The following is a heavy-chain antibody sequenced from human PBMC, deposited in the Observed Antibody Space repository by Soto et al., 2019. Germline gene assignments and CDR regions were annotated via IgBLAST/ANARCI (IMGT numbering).Heavy chain of an antibody. J-gene: IGHJ4*02. Sequence: PGGSLRLSCAASGFTFSDYYMSWIRQAPGKGLEWVSYISSSSTYANYADSVKGRFTISRDNAKNSLYLRMNSLRAEDTAVYYCARAPKYFDWVLPPDYWGQGTLVTVSS. V-gene: IGHV3-11*06. CDR3: ARAPKYFDWVLPPDY. CDR2: ISSSSTYA. D-gene: IGHD3-9*01. CDR1: GFTFSDYY.